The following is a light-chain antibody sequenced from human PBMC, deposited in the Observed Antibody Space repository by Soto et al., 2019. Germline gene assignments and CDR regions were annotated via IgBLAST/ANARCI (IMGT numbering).Light chain of an antibody. V-gene: IGLV1-40*01. CDR2: NNL. J-gene: IGLJ1*01. CDR1: SSNFGAGYE. Sequence: QSVLTQPPSVSGAPGQRVTISCTGSSSNFGAGYEVHWYKQLPGAAPTLVIFNNLNRPSGVPERFSGSKSGTSASLVISGLQAEDEADYYCQSYDSSLYGYVFGSGTKVTVL. CDR3: QSYDSSLYGYV.